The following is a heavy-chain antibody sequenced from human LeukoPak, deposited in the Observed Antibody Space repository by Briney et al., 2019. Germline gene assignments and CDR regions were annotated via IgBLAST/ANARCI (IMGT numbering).Heavy chain of an antibody. Sequence: SGPTLVNPTQTLTLTCTFSGFSLSTSGMCVSWIRQPPGKALEWLARIDWDEDKYYSTSLKTRLTISKDTSKNQVVLTMTNRDPVDTATYYCARIAVTGRYYFDYWGQGTLVTVSS. CDR1: GFSLSTSGMC. V-gene: IGHV2-70*11. D-gene: IGHD6-19*01. CDR2: IDWDEDK. CDR3: ARIAVTGRYYFDY. J-gene: IGHJ4*02.